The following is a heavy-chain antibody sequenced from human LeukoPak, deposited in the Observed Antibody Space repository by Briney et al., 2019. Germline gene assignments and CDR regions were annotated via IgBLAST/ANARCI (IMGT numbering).Heavy chain of an antibody. V-gene: IGHV3-23*01. D-gene: IGHD3-22*01. CDR1: GFAFSSYA. J-gene: IGHJ4*02. CDR3: AKDFYDSSGSRYDY. Sequence: TGGSLRLSCTASGFAFSSYAMGWVRQAPGVGLEWVSAIDGGGGRTWHADSVRGRFTISRDNSKNTLFMQMNSLRAEDTAVYYCAKDFYDSSGSRYDYRGQGTLVTVSS. CDR2: IDGGGGRT.